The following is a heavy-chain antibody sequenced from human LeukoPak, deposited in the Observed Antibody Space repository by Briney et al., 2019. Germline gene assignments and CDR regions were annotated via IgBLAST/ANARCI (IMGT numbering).Heavy chain of an antibody. D-gene: IGHD5-18*01. V-gene: IGHV4-59*01. CDR3: ARADTAMVSLIWFDP. J-gene: IGHJ5*02. Sequence: SETLSLTCTVSGGSISSYYWSWIRQPPGKGLEWIGYIYYSGSTSYNPSLKSRVTISVDTSKNQFSLKLSSVTAADTAVYYCARADTAMVSLIWFDPWGQGTLVTVSS. CDR1: GGSISSYY. CDR2: IYYSGST.